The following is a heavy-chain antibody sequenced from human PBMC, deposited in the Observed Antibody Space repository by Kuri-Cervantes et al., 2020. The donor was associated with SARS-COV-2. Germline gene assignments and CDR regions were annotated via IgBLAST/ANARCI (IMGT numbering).Heavy chain of an antibody. J-gene: IGHJ6*02. Sequence: GSLRLSCTVSGGSVSNYYWSWIRQPPGKGLEWIGYVSYTGNTYYNPSLKSRVAVSVETTKNQFSLNLRSVTAADTAVYYCAKYCDSSGPLAYGMDVWGQGTTVTVSS. CDR1: GGSVSNYY. CDR3: AKYCDSSGPLAYGMDV. CDR2: VSYTGNT. D-gene: IGHD3-22*01. V-gene: IGHV4-59*02.